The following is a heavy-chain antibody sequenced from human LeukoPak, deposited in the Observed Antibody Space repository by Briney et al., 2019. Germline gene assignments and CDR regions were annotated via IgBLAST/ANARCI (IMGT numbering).Heavy chain of an antibody. J-gene: IGHJ4*02. Sequence: ASVKVSCKTSGYTFSNSGISWVRQAPGQGLEWMGWISGNNDNPNYGQKFQGRFTVTTDSSTSTAYMELRNLRSDDTAVYYCARDGTSTDDYWGQGTLVTVSS. D-gene: IGHD2-2*01. V-gene: IGHV1-18*01. CDR1: GYTFSNSG. CDR3: ARDGTSTDDY. CDR2: ISGNNDNP.